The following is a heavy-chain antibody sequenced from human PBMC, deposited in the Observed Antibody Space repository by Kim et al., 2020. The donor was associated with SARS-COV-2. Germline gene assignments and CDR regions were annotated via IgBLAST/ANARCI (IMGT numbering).Heavy chain of an antibody. D-gene: IGHD4-17*01. J-gene: IGHJ4*02. V-gene: IGHV3-30*18. CDR2: ISYDGSNK. Sequence: GGSLRLSCAASGFTFSSYGMHWVRQAPGKGLEWVAVISYDGSNKYYADSVKGRFTISRDNSKNTLYLQMNSLRAEDTAVYYCAKGSGDYGGDYFDHWGQG. CDR3: AKGSGDYGGDYFDH. CDR1: GFTFSSYG.